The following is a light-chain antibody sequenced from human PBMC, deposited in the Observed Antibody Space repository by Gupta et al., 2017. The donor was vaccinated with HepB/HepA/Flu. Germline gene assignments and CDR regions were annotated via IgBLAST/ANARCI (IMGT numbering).Light chain of an antibody. CDR2: DNN. J-gene: IGLJ2*01. CDR1: SSNIGNNY. V-gene: IGLV1-51*01. CDR3: GTWDSSLSAVV. Sequence: QSVLTQPPSVSPAPGQTVTISCSGSSSNIGNNYVSWYQQRPGTAPNLLIYDNNKRPSGIPDRFSGSKSGTSATLGITGLQTGDEADYYCGTWDSSLSAVVFGGGTKLTVL.